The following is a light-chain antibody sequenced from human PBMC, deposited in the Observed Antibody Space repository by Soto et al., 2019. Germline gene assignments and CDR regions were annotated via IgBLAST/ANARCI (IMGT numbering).Light chain of an antibody. Sequence: DIQMTQSPSSVSASVGDRFTITFLASQVMSNWLAWYQQKPGKAPKLLIFAASTLQSGVPSRFSGSGSRTDFTLTISDLQPEDVATYYCQQADSLPITFGQGTRLEIK. CDR1: QVMSNW. CDR3: QQADSLPIT. V-gene: IGKV1D-12*01. CDR2: AAS. J-gene: IGKJ5*01.